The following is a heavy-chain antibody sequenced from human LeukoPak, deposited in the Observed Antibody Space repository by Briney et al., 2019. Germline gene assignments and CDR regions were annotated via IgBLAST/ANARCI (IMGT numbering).Heavy chain of an antibody. V-gene: IGHV4-30-4*01. CDR1: GGSISSDDYY. Sequence: PSETLSLTCTVSGGSISSDDYYWSWIRQPPGKGLEWIGYIYYSGITYYNPSLKSRVTISVDTSKNQFSLKLSSVTAADTAVYYCARGGDIVVVVAATGAFDIWGQGTMVTVSS. CDR2: IYYSGIT. D-gene: IGHD2-15*01. J-gene: IGHJ3*02. CDR3: ARGGDIVVVVAATGAFDI.